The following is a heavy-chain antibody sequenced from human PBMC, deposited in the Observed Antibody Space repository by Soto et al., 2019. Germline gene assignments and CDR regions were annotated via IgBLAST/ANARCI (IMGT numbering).Heavy chain of an antibody. J-gene: IGHJ3*01. D-gene: IGHD2-8*02. CDR2: INHDNGNT. V-gene: IGHV1-3*01. CDR1: GFIFSDNL. CDR3: ARDLLAVGSRAKDAFDV. Sequence: QVQLVQSGAEVRKPGASVNISCRASGFIFSDNLINWVRQAPGQSLEWMCWINHDNGNTRYSQTFQCRVTISRHSSASTAYVEVRDRPSKDTAGYSWARDLLAVGSRAKDAFDVWGQGTMVTVSS.